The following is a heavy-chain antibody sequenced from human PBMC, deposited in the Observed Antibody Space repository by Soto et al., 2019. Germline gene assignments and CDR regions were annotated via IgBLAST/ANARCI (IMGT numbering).Heavy chain of an antibody. CDR1: GFTLSSYT. Sequence: EVRLVESGGGLVKPGESLRLSCAASGFTLSSYTMHWVRQAPGXXLEWVASISESRSSIYYADSVKGRFTISRDSAENSLFLQMTSLTAADTAVYYCARPXTQTXFWNWFDPWGQGTLVTVSS. J-gene: IGHJ5*02. CDR2: ISESRSSI. V-gene: IGHV3-21*02. CDR3: ARPXTQTXFWNWFDP.